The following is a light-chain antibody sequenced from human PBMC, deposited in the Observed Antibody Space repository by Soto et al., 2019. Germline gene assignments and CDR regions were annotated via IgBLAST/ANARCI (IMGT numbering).Light chain of an antibody. CDR3: QQANSFPVT. V-gene: IGKV3-15*01. CDR2: GAS. Sequence: EIVMTQSPATLSVSPGERATLSCRASQTVSSNVVWFQQKPGQAPRLLIYGASTRATGIPARFSGSGSGTEFSLTISSLQSEDFAVYYCQQANSFPVTFGQGTKVEI. J-gene: IGKJ2*01. CDR1: QTVSSN.